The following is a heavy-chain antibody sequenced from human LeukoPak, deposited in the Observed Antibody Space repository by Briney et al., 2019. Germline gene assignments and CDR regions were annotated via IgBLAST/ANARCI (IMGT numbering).Heavy chain of an antibody. V-gene: IGHV4-59*01. CDR3: ARASDSSGSYSGGHI. CDR2: IYSDGST. CDR1: GGSIAHYS. J-gene: IGHJ3*02. Sequence: SETLSLTCTLSGGSIAHYSWSGIRQPPGKALEWIGYIYSDGSTNYNPSLKSRVTISVDTSKNQFSLKLNSVTAADTAVYYCARASDSSGSYSGGHIWGHGTMVTVSS. D-gene: IGHD6-19*01.